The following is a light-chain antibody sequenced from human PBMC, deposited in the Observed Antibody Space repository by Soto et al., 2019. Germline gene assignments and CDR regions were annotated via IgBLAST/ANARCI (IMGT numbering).Light chain of an antibody. CDR3: QQRSNWPSIT. CDR2: GAT. J-gene: IGKJ5*01. V-gene: IGKV3-15*01. Sequence: EIVMTQSPATLSVSPGERATLSCRASQSFSILLAWYQQKPGQAPRLLIHGATTRATGIPARFSGSGSGTEFTLTISSLQSEDFAVYYCQQRSNWPSITFGQGTRLEI. CDR1: QSFSIL.